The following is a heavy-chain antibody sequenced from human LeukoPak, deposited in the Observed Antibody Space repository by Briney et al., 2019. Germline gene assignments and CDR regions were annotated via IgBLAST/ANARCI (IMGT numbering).Heavy chain of an antibody. CDR3: ARDSGAVAGNFDY. V-gene: IGHV4-34*01. CDR2: INHSGST. J-gene: IGHJ4*02. D-gene: IGHD6-19*01. CDR1: GGSFSGYY. Sequence: SETLSLTCAVYGGSFSGYYWSWIRQPPGKGLEWIGEINHSGSTNYNPSLKSRVTISVDTSKNQFSLKLSSVTAADTAVYYCARDSGAVAGNFDYWGQGTLVTVSS.